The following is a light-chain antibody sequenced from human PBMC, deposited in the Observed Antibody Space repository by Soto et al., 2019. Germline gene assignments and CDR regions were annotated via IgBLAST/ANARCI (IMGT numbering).Light chain of an antibody. CDR3: AAWDDSLNGPV. Sequence: QSVLTQPPSASGTPGQRVTISCSGSTSNVGSNTVNWYQQLPGTAPKLLISSNSQRPSGVPDRFSGSKSGTSASLAISGLQSEDEADYYCAAWDDSLNGPVFGGGTQLTVL. V-gene: IGLV1-44*01. J-gene: IGLJ2*01. CDR2: SNS. CDR1: TSNVGSNT.